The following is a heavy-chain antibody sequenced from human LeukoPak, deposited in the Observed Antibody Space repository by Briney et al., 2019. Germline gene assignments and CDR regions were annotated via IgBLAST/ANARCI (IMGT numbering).Heavy chain of an antibody. Sequence: GASVKVSCKASGYTFTSYGISWVRQAPGQGLEWMGIINPSGGSTSYAQKFQGRVTMTRDMSTSTVYMELSSLRSEDTAVYYCARGAPFIPLGGVGASGDSDYWGQGTLVTVSS. V-gene: IGHV1-46*01. CDR2: INPSGGST. CDR1: GYTFTSYG. CDR3: ARGAPFIPLGGVGASGDSDY. J-gene: IGHJ4*02. D-gene: IGHD1-26*01.